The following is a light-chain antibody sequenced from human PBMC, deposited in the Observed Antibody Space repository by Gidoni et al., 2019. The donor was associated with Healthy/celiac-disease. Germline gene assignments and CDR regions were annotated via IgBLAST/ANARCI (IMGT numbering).Light chain of an antibody. CDR3: QAWDSSTLVV. Sequence: SYELTQPPSVSGSPGQTASITCTGDKLGDKYACWYQQKPGQSPVLVIYQDSNRPSGIPERFSGSNSGNTATLTISGPQAMDEADYYCQAWDSSTLVVFGGGTKLTVL. J-gene: IGLJ2*01. CDR2: QDS. V-gene: IGLV3-1*01. CDR1: KLGDKY.